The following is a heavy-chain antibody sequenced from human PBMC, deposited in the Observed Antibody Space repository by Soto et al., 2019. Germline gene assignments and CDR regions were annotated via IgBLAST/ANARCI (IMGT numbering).Heavy chain of an antibody. CDR3: AREGDRPYYYYGMYV. V-gene: IGHV1-18*01. CDR1: GYSFTRYG. Sequence: QVQLVQSGNEVKKPGASVNVSCKASGYSFTRYGISWVRQAPGQGLEWMGWISGYNGKTKYAQNLQGRVSMTTDTSTSTAYMELRSLGSDDTAVYYCAREGDRPYYYYGMYVWGQGTTVTVSS. D-gene: IGHD3-16*01. J-gene: IGHJ6*02. CDR2: ISGYNGKT.